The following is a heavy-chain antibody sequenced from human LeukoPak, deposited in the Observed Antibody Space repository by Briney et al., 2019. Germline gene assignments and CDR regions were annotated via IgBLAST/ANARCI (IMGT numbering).Heavy chain of an antibody. CDR2: ISWNSGSI. J-gene: IGHJ3*02. D-gene: IGHD6-13*01. V-gene: IGHV3-9*03. CDR1: GFTFSGSA. Sequence: GGSLRLFCAASGFTFSGSALHWVRQAPGKGLEWVSGISWNSGSIGYADSVKGRFTISRDNAKNSLYLQMNSLRAEDMALYYCAKGQEAAAGDAFDIWGQGTMVTVSS. CDR3: AKGQEAAAGDAFDI.